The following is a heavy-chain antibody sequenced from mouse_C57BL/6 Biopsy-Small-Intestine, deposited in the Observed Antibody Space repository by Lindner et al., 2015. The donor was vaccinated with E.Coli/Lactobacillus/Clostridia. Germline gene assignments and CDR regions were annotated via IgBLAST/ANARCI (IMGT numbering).Heavy chain of an antibody. CDR2: ISAYNGNT. Sequence: SVKVSCKASGYTFTIYGISWVRQAPGQGLEWMGWISAYNGNTHYAQKLQGRVTMTTDTSTNTAYMELGSLGSDDTAVYYCARWVDYRDSGGGYYYYMDVWGEGTTVTVSS. D-gene: IGHD1-1*01. CDR1: GYTFTIYG. V-gene: IGHV1-81*01. J-gene: IGHJ1*01. CDR3: ARWVDYRDSGGGYYYYMDV.